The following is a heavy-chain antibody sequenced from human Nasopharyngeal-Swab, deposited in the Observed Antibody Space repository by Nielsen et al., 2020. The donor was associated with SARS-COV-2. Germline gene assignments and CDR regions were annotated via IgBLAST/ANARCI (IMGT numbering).Heavy chain of an antibody. CDR1: GFTFSSYW. Sequence: GESLKISCAASGFTFSSYWMHWVRKAPGKGLVWVSRINSDGSSTNYADSVEGRFTISRDNAKNTLYLQMNSLRSEDTAVYYCAGDRYSSGLYLFDYWGQGSLVTVSS. D-gene: IGHD6-19*01. J-gene: IGHJ4*02. CDR2: INSDGSST. V-gene: IGHV3-74*01. CDR3: AGDRYSSGLYLFDY.